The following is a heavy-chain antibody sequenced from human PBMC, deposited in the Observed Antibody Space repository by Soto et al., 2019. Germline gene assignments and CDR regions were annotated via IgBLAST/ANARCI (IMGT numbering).Heavy chain of an antibody. Sequence: QEQLMESGGGVVQPGRSLRVSCVASGFTFSNHVIHWVRRAPGKGLEWVAAISKDGGYPYYTDSVKGRLTISRDNSKNTVSLQMNSLRAEDTAVYYCARXXXHWXGGLDVWGQGTTVTVSS. J-gene: IGHJ6*02. CDR1: GFTFSNHV. D-gene: IGHD7-27*01. CDR3: ARXXXHWXGGLDV. V-gene: IGHV3-30-3*01. CDR2: ISKDGGYP.